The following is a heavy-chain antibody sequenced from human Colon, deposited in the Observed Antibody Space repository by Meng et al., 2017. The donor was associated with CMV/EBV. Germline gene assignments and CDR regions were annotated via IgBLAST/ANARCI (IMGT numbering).Heavy chain of an antibody. V-gene: IGHV3-23*03. Sequence: GESLKISCAASGFMFTNYAMSWVRQGPGKGLEWLSVIYTNNARTYYADSVKGRFIISRDDSNDTLFLQMNSLRAEDTAVYYCAKAGNGYYLDYWGQGTLVTVSS. CDR1: GFMFTNYA. CDR3: AKAGNGYYLDY. CDR2: IYTNNART. J-gene: IGHJ4*02. D-gene: IGHD3-16*01.